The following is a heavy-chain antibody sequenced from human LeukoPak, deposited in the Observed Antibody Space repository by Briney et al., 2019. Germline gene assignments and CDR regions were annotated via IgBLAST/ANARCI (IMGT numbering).Heavy chain of an antibody. CDR3: AKGDSSSGCYMDV. D-gene: IGHD6-6*01. V-gene: IGHV3-9*03. CDR2: ISWNSGSI. J-gene: IGHJ6*03. Sequence: PGGSLRLSCAASGFTFDDYAMHWVRQAPGKGLEWVSGISWNSGSIGYADSVKGRFTISRDNAKNSLYLQMNSLRAEDMALYYCAKGDSSSGCYMDVWGKGTTVTVSS. CDR1: GFTFDDYA.